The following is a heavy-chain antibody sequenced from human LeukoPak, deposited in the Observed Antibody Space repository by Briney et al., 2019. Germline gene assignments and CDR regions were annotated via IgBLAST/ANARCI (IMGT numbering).Heavy chain of an antibody. V-gene: IGHV4-61*05. J-gene: IGHJ4*02. CDR3: ARGEKYYYDSSGYYYFDY. CDR1: GGSISSSSYY. CDR2: IYYSGST. Sequence: SETLSLTCTVSGGSISSSSYYWGWIRQPPGKGLEWIGYIYYSGSTNYNPSLKSRVTISVDTSKNQFSLKLSSVTAADTAVYYCARGEKYYYDSSGYYYFDYWGQGTLVTVSS. D-gene: IGHD3-22*01.